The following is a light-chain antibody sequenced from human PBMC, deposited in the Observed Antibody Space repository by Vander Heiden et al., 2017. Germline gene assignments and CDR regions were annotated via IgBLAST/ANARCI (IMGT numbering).Light chain of an antibody. CDR2: EVS. J-gene: IGLJ3*02. CDR1: SSDVGGYNY. Sequence: QSALTQPASVSGSPGQSITISCTGTSSDVGGYNYVSWYQQHPGKAPKLRIYEVSNRPSGVSNRFFGSKSGNTASLTISGLQAEDEADYYCSSYTSSSTWVIGGGTKLTVL. V-gene: IGLV2-14*01. CDR3: SSYTSSSTWV.